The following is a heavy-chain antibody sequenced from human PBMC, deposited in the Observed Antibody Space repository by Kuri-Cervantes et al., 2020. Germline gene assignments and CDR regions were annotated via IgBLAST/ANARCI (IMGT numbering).Heavy chain of an antibody. CDR1: GFTFDDYG. CDR2: LNWSGGST. D-gene: IGHD6-19*01. V-gene: IGHV3-20*04. Sequence: GGSLRLSCAASGFTFDDYGMSWVRQAPGKGLEWVSGLNWSGGSTAYADSVKGRFTISRDNAKNSLYLQMNSLRAEDTALYYCAKDMGSSGWYGRFDAFDIWGQGTMVTVSS. CDR3: AKDMGSSGWYGRFDAFDI. J-gene: IGHJ3*02.